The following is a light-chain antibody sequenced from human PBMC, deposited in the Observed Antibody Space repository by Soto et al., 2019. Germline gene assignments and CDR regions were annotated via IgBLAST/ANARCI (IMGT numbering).Light chain of an antibody. CDR3: QQYNSYPWT. CDR1: QSISSW. Sequence: DIQMTQSPSTLSASVGDRVTITCRASQSISSWLAWYQQKPGKAPKLLIYDASSLESGVPSRFXXSGSGTEFTLTISSLQPDDFATYYCQQYNSYPWTFGQGTKVEIK. CDR2: DAS. J-gene: IGKJ1*01. V-gene: IGKV1-5*01.